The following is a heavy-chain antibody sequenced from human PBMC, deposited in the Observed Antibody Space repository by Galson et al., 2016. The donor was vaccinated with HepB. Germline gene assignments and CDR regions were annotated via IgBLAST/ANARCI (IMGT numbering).Heavy chain of an antibody. Sequence: SLRLSCAASGFTFSRYDMHWVRHVTGKGLEWVSAIGIAGDTYYPGSVKGRFTVSRENAKNSLYLQMNSLRDEDTAVYYCARDGGGTGGYYYYAMDVRGQGTTVTVSS. CDR3: ARDGGGTGGYYYYAMDV. J-gene: IGHJ6*02. V-gene: IGHV3-13*01. CDR2: IGIAGDT. CDR1: GFTFSRYD. D-gene: IGHD1-14*01.